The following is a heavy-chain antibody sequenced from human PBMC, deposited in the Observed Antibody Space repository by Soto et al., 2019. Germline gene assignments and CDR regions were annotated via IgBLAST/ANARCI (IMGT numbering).Heavy chain of an antibody. V-gene: IGHV4-30-4*01. J-gene: IGHJ5*02. Sequence: QVQLQESGPGLVKPSQTLSLTCTVSGGSISSGDYYWSWIRQPPGKGLEWIGYIYYSGSTYYNPSLKRPVTLSVDTSKNQFSLKLSSVTAADTAVYYCAREGVDYGDYVRVNCFDPWGQGTLVTVSS. D-gene: IGHD4-17*01. CDR1: GGSISSGDYY. CDR2: IYYSGST. CDR3: AREGVDYGDYVRVNCFDP.